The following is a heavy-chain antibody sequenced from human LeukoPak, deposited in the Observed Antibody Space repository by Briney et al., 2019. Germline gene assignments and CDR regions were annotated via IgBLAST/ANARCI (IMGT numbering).Heavy chain of an antibody. V-gene: IGHV3-33*01. CDR2: IWYDGSNK. Sequence: VGSLRLSCAASGFTFSSYGMHWVRQAPGKGLECVAVIWYDGSNKYYADSVKGRFTISRDNSKNTLYLQMNSLRAEDTAVYYCARDHSSGWYSDYFDYWGQGTLVTVSS. J-gene: IGHJ4*02. D-gene: IGHD6-19*01. CDR3: ARDHSSGWYSDYFDY. CDR1: GFTFSSYG.